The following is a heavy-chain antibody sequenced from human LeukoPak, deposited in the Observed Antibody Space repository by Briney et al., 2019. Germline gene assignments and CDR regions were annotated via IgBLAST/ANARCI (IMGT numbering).Heavy chain of an antibody. D-gene: IGHD1-26*01. CDR1: GFTFSSYG. V-gene: IGHV3-30*02. CDR2: IRYDGSKK. CDR3: AEDATRSGSGATGY. J-gene: IGHJ4*02. Sequence: PGGSLRLSCAASGFTFSSYGMHCVRDAPGKGLEWGAFIRYDGSKKYYSDTVKGRFTISRDNSKNTLYLQMNSLGAEDTALYYCAEDATRSGSGATGYWGQGKLVIVSS.